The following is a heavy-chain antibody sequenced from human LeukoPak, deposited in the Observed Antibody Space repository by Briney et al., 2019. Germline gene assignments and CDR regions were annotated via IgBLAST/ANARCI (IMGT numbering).Heavy chain of an antibody. CDR3: ARHRITMVRGVIGIYNWFDP. CDR1: GGSISSSYS. J-gene: IGHJ5*02. Sequence: SETLSLTCTVSGGSISSSYSWGWIRQPPGKGLEWIGNIYYSGSTYYNSSLKSRVTISVDTSKNQFSLKLSSVTAADTAVYYCARHRITMVRGVIGIYNWFDPWGQGTLVTVSS. D-gene: IGHD3-10*01. V-gene: IGHV4-39*01. CDR2: IYYSGST.